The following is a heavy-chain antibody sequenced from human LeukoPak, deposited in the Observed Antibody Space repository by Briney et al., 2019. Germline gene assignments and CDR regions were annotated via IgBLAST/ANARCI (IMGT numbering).Heavy chain of an antibody. Sequence: SETLSLTXTVSGGSISSYYWSWIRQPAGKGLEWIGRIYTSGSTNYNPSLKSRVTMSVDTSKNQFSLKLSSVTAADTAVYYCAREYYDILPGDYYYYMDVWGKGTTVTVSS. D-gene: IGHD3-9*01. J-gene: IGHJ6*03. CDR1: GGSISSYY. V-gene: IGHV4-4*07. CDR3: AREYYDILPGDYYYYMDV. CDR2: IYTSGST.